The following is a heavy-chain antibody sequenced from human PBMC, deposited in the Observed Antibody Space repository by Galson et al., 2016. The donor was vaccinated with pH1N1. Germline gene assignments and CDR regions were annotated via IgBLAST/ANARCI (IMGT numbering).Heavy chain of an antibody. J-gene: IGHJ4*02. CDR3: AKVTGYLYGYVDY. V-gene: IGHV3-9*01. D-gene: IGHD5-18*01. Sequence: SLRLSCAASGFTFDDYAMHWVRQAPGKGLEWVSGISWNSGSIGYAGSVKSRFTISRDNAKNSLYLQMNSLRAEDTALYYCAKVTGYLYGYVDYWGQGTLVTVAS. CDR1: GFTFDDYA. CDR2: ISWNSGSI.